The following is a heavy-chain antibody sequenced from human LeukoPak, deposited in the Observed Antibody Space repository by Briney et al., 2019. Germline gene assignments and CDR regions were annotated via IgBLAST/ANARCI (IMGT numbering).Heavy chain of an antibody. D-gene: IGHD6-6*01. Sequence: GGSLRLSSAASGFTFDDYAMHCVRQASGKGLEWVSGISWNSGSIGYADSVKGRFTISRDNAKNSLYRQMNSLRAEDMALYYCAKDMGQSIAARPNAFDIWGQGTMVTVSS. CDR2: ISWNSGSI. V-gene: IGHV3-9*03. CDR3: AKDMGQSIAARPNAFDI. J-gene: IGHJ3*02. CDR1: GFTFDDYA.